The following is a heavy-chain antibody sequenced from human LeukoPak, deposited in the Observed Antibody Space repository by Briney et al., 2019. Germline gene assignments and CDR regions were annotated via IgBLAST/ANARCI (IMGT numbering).Heavy chain of an antibody. CDR3: ARHLDYGDHQGAFDI. CDR2: ISGSGGST. V-gene: IGHV3-23*01. Sequence: PGGSLRLSCAASGFTFSSYAMSWVRQAPGKGLEWVSAISGSGGSTYYADSVKGRFTISRDNSKNTLYLQMNSLRAEDTAVYYCARHLDYGDHQGAFDIWGQGTMVTVSS. J-gene: IGHJ3*02. D-gene: IGHD4-17*01. CDR1: GFTFSSYA.